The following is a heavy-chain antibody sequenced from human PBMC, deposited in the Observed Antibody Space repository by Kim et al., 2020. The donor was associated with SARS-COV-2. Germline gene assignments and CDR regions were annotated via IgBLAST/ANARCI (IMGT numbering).Heavy chain of an antibody. Sequence: GGSLRLSCAASGFTFSSYAMHWVRQAPGKGLEWVAATSYDGSNKYYADSVKGRFTISRDNSKNTLYLQMNSLRAADTAVYYWARVGDLYGGLGGGVASFGYWGQRTLVTVSS. CDR2: TSYDGSNK. CDR1: GFTFSSYA. D-gene: IGHD3-16*01. J-gene: IGHJ4*02. V-gene: IGHV3-30*04. CDR3: ARVGDLYGGLGGGVASFGY.